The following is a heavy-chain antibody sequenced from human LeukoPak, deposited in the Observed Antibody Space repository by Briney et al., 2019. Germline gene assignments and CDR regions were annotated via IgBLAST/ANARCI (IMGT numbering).Heavy chain of an antibody. V-gene: IGHV4-39*01. CDR3: ATVTSGWYLDAFDI. CDR1: GGSISSSSYY. CDR2: IYYSGST. Sequence: LETLSLTCTVSGGSISSSSYYWGWIGQPPGKGLEWIGSIYYSGSTYYNPSLKSRVTISVDTSKNQFSLKLSSVTAADTAVYYCATVTSGWYLDAFDIWGQGTMVTVSS. D-gene: IGHD6-19*01. J-gene: IGHJ3*02.